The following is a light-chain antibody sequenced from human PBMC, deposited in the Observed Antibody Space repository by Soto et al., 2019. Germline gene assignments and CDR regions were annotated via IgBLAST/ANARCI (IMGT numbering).Light chain of an antibody. CDR1: NSDVGGYNY. J-gene: IGLJ2*01. CDR3: TSYTSASTQV. CDR2: DVS. V-gene: IGLV2-14*01. Sequence: QSALTQPASVSGSPGQSITISCTGTNSDVGGYNYVSWYQQHPGKAPKLMIYDVSNRPSGVSNRFSGSKSGNTASLTISGRQAEDEAEYYCTSYTSASTQVFGGGTKLTVL.